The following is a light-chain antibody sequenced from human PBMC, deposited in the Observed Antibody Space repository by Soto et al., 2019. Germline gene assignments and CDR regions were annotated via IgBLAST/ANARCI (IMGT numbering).Light chain of an antibody. CDR3: QQYNSCSGT. V-gene: IGKV1-5*01. CDR1: QSISSY. J-gene: IGKJ1*01. CDR2: DAS. Sequence: DIQMPQSPSSLSASVGDRVTITWRASQSISSYLNWYQQKPGKAPKLLIYDASSLESGVPSRFSGSGSGTEFTLTISSLQPNDFATYYCQQYNSCSGTFGQGTKVDI.